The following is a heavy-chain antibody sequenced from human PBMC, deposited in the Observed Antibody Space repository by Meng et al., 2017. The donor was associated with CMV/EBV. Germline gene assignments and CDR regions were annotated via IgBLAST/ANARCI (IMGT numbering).Heavy chain of an antibody. CDR1: GYTFTGYY. Sequence: ASGYTFTGYYMHWVRQAPGQGLEWMGWINPNSGGTNYAQKFQGRVTMTRDTSISTAYMELSRLRSDDTAVYYCARDPGIAVAGSFDPWGQGTLVTSPQ. CDR2: INPNSGGT. CDR3: ARDPGIAVAGSFDP. D-gene: IGHD6-19*01. V-gene: IGHV1-2*02. J-gene: IGHJ5*02.